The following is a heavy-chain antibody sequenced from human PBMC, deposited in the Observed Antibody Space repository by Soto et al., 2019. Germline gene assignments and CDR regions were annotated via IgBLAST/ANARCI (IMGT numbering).Heavy chain of an antibody. CDR1: GFTFSSYA. CDR2: ISGSGGST. D-gene: IGHD5-18*01. J-gene: IGHJ6*03. V-gene: IGHV3-23*01. CDR3: AKLSGIHPYYYYYMDV. Sequence: GGSLRLSCAASGFTFSSYAMSWVRQAPGKGLEWVSAISGSGGSTYYADSVKGRFTISRDNSKNTLYLQMNSLRAEDTAVYYCAKLSGIHPYYYYYMDVWGKGTTVTVSS.